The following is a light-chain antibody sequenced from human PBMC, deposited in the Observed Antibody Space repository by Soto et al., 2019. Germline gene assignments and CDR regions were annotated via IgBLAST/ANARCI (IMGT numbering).Light chain of an antibody. CDR2: AAS. J-gene: IGKJ5*01. Sequence: AIRMTQSPSSFSASTGDRVTITCRASQGISSYLAWYQQKPAKASKLLLYAASTLQSGVPSRVSGRGSGTDFTLTISCLQSEDFANYDCQHYYSDPITFGQGTRLEIK. CDR3: QHYYSDPIT. V-gene: IGKV1-8*01. CDR1: QGISSY.